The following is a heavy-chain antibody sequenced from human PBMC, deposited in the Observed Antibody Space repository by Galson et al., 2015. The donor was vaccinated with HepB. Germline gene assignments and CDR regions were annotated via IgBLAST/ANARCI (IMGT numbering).Heavy chain of an antibody. CDR2: IKQDGSDK. J-gene: IGHJ4*02. CDR3: ARDSSYIVVPAAWDFDS. V-gene: IGHV3-7*01. CDR1: GFTFRNYW. D-gene: IGHD2-2*01. Sequence: SLRLSCAASGFTFRNYWMSWVRQGPGKGLEWVAIIKQDGSDKFYVDSVKGRFTISRDNAKKSLYLQINSLRAEDTAVYYCARDSSYIVVPAAWDFDSRGQGALFTVSS.